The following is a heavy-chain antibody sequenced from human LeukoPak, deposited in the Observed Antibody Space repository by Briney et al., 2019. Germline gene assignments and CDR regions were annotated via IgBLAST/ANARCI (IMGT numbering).Heavy chain of an antibody. V-gene: IGHV4-59*01. D-gene: IGHD4-17*01. CDR1: GGSLSSYY. J-gene: IGHJ4*02. CDR3: ARGLNRNDYGDYGY. Sequence: PSETLSLTCTVSGGSLSSYYWTWIRQPPGKGLEWIGYIYYTGSTSYNPSLKRRVTISVQTSKNQFSLKLSSVTAADTAVYYCARGLNRNDYGDYGYWGQGTLVTVSS. CDR2: IYYTGST.